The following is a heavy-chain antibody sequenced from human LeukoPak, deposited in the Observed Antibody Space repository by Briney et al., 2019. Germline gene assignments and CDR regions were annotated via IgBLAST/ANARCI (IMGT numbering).Heavy chain of an antibody. CDR2: IYYSGST. D-gene: IGHD4-11*01. CDR1: RGSISGYY. J-gene: IGHJ4*02. V-gene: IGHV4-59*01. Sequence: PSETLSLTCTVSRGSISGYYWSWIRQPPGKGLEWIGYIYYSGSTNYNPSLKSRVTISIDTSKKQFSLKLSSVTAADTAVYYCARVDYSNPSYWGQGTLVTVSS. CDR3: ARVDYSNPSY.